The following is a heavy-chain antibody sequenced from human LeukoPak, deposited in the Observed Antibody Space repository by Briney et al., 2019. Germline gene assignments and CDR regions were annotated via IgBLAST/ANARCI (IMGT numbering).Heavy chain of an antibody. J-gene: IGHJ6*03. CDR1: GFTFSSYA. D-gene: IGHD2-2*01. Sequence: GGSLRLSCAVSGFTFSSYAMSWVRQAPGKGLEWVSAISGSGGSTYYADSVKRRFTISRDNSKNTLYLQMNSLRAEDTAVYYCAKSRSDIVVVPAAIYYYYYYMDVWGKGTTVTVSS. CDR2: ISGSGGST. CDR3: AKSRSDIVVVPAAIYYYYYYMDV. V-gene: IGHV3-23*01.